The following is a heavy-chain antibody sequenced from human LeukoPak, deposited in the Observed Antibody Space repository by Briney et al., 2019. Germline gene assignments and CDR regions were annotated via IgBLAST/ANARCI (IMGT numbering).Heavy chain of an antibody. CDR1: GFTFSNYG. V-gene: IGHV3-30*02. Sequence: PGGSLRLSCAASGFTFSNYGVHWVRQAPGKGLEWVAFIRFDGSNKYYANSVKGRFTISRDNSKNTLYLQMNSLRAEDTAIYYCAKLSGSGAPDFDYWGQGTLVTVSS. D-gene: IGHD6-19*01. J-gene: IGHJ4*02. CDR2: IRFDGSNK. CDR3: AKLSGSGAPDFDY.